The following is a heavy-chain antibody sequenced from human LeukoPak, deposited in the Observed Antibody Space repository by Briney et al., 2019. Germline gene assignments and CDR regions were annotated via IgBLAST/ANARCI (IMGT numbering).Heavy chain of an antibody. Sequence: SETLSLTCTVSGYSISSGYYWGWIRQPPGKGLEWIGSIYHSGSTYYNPSLKSRVTISVDTSKNQFSLKLSSVTAADTAVYYCARTTVTDAYYYYYYMDVWGKGTTVTISS. D-gene: IGHD4-17*01. CDR3: ARTTVTDAYYYYYYMDV. CDR2: IYHSGST. J-gene: IGHJ6*03. CDR1: GYSISSGYY. V-gene: IGHV4-38-2*02.